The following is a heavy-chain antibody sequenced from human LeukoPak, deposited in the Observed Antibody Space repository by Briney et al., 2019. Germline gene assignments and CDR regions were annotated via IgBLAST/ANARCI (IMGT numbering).Heavy chain of an antibody. Sequence: GGSLRLSCAAFGFTFSSYAMHWVRQAPGKGLEWVAVISYDGSNKYYADSVKGRFTISRDNSKNTLYLQMNSLRAEDTAVYYCARGSILLWFGELLSDYFDYWGQGTLVTVSS. J-gene: IGHJ4*02. CDR2: ISYDGSNK. CDR3: ARGSILLWFGELLSDYFDY. V-gene: IGHV3-30*04. CDR1: GFTFSSYA. D-gene: IGHD3-10*01.